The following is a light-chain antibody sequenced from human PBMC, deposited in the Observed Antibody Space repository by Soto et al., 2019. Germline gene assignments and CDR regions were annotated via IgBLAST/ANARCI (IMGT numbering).Light chain of an antibody. CDR2: EES. CDR1: QSISSW. CDR3: QQVKTYPRT. V-gene: IGKV1-5*01. J-gene: IGKJ4*01. Sequence: DIQMTQSPSTLSASVGDRVTITCRASQSISSWLAWYQQKPGKPPKLLICEESTLHSGVPSRFSGRKSGTQFTLTIDSLQPEDFATYYCQQVKTYPRTFGGGTKVDIK.